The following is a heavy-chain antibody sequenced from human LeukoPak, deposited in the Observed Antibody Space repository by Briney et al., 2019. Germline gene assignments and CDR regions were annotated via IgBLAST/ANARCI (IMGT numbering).Heavy chain of an antibody. CDR3: ARGQYGSGSIGGDAFDI. J-gene: IGHJ3*02. V-gene: IGHV5-51*01. CDR1: GYSFTSHW. Sequence: GESLKISCKGSGYSFTSHWIGWVRQMPGKGLEWMGIIYPGDSDTRYSPSFQGQVTISADKSISPAYLQWSSLKASDTAMYYCARGQYGSGSIGGDAFDIWGQGTMVTVSS. D-gene: IGHD3-10*01. CDR2: IYPGDSDT.